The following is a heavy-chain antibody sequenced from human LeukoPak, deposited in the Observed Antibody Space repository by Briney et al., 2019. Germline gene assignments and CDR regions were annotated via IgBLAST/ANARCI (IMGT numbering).Heavy chain of an antibody. CDR3: ARDAQWELWAFDI. CDR1: GYTFTSYY. Sequence: GASVKVSCTASGYTFTSYYMHWVRQAPGQGLEWMGIINPSGGSTSYAQKFQGRVTITRDTSTSTVYMELSRLRSEDTAVYYCARDAQWELWAFDIWGQGTMVTVSS. CDR2: INPSGGST. D-gene: IGHD1-26*01. J-gene: IGHJ3*02. V-gene: IGHV1-46*01.